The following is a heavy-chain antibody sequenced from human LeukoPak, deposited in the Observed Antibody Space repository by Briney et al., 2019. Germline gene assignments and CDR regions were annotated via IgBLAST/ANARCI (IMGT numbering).Heavy chain of an antibody. CDR1: GSPFTTYA. V-gene: IGHV1-69*04. J-gene: IGHJ4*02. CDR3: AREPHMEIAVAGTTADDY. CDR2: IIPILGIA. D-gene: IGHD6-19*01. Sequence: CSTPAGSPFTTYATSSVRQAPGHGPERKGRIIPILGIANYAQKFKGRVTITADKSTSTAYMELSSLRSEDTAVYYCAREPHMEIAVAGTTADDYWGQGTLVTVSS.